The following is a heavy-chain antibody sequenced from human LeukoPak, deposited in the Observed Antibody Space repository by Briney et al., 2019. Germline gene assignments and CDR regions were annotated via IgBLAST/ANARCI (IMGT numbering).Heavy chain of an antibody. V-gene: IGHV4-39*01. CDR3: AGLAGGSSSSRAYYFDY. CDR1: GGSISSSRYY. D-gene: IGHD6-13*01. CDR2: ICYSGST. J-gene: IGHJ4*02. Sequence: SETLSLTCTVSGGSISSSRYYWAWIRQPPGKGLDWIGTICYSGSTYYNPSLKSRVSISADTSKNQFSLRLSSVTATATALYYCAGLAGGSSSSRAYYFDYWGQGTLVTVSS.